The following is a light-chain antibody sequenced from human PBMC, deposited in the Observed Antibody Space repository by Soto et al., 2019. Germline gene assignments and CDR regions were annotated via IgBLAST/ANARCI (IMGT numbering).Light chain of an antibody. CDR2: EVS. V-gene: IGLV2-14*01. J-gene: IGLJ3*02. CDR3: SSYTSSNFWV. Sequence: SVLTQPASVSGSPGQSITISCTGTSSDVGGYNYVSWYQQHPGKAPKLMIYEVSNRPSGISNRFSGSKSGNTASLTISGLQAEDEADYYCSSYTSSNFWVFGEGTQLTVL. CDR1: SSDVGGYNY.